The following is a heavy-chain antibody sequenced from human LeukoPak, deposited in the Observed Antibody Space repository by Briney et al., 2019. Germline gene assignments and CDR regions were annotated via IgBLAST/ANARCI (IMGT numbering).Heavy chain of an antibody. D-gene: IGHD6-13*01. Sequence: PSETLSLTCTVSGGSISSYYWSWIRQPPGKGLEWIGYIYYSGSTNYNPSLKSRVTISVDTSKNQFSLKLSSVTAADTAVYYCARGPPISSSWYEFWFDPWGQGTLVTVSS. J-gene: IGHJ5*02. V-gene: IGHV4-59*01. CDR1: GGSISSYY. CDR2: IYYSGST. CDR3: ARGPPISSSWYEFWFDP.